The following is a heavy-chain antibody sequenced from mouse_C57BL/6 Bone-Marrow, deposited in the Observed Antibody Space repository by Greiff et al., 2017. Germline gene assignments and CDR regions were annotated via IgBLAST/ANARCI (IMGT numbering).Heavy chain of an antibody. CDR3: ARGRFAY. CDR1: GYSFTGYY. J-gene: IGHJ3*01. V-gene: IGHV1-42*01. Sequence: EVQLQQSGPELVKPGASVKISCKASGYSFTGYYMNWVKQSTEKSLEWIGEINPSTGGTTYNQKFKAKATLTVDKSSSTAYMQLKSLTSEDSAVYYCARGRFAYWGQVTLVTVSA. CDR2: INPSTGGT.